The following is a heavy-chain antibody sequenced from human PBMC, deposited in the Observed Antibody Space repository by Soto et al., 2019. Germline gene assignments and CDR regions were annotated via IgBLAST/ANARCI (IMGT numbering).Heavy chain of an antibody. J-gene: IGHJ4*02. Sequence: ASVKVSCKASGYTFTSYGISWVRQAPGQGLEWMGWISAYNGNTNYAQKLQGRVTMTTDTSTSTAYMELRSLRSEDTAVYYCTRPLGYCANTSCPDYWGPGTLVTVSS. CDR2: ISAYNGNT. V-gene: IGHV1-18*01. CDR3: TRPLGYCANTSCPDY. D-gene: IGHD2-2*01. CDR1: GYTFTSYG.